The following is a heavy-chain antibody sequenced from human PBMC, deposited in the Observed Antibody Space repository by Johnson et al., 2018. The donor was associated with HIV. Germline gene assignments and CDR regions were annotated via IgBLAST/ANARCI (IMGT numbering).Heavy chain of an antibody. CDR1: GFIFSSYG. CDR2: ISYDGSTK. Sequence: QVQLVESGGGVVQRGGSLRLACAASGFIFSSYGMHWVRQAPGKGLEWVAVISYDGSTKHFADSVKGRFTITRDNSKNTLYVQMNSLRGEDTAVYSCARVITMIVVVIGDIWGQGT. J-gene: IGHJ3*02. V-gene: IGHV3-30*03. D-gene: IGHD3-22*01. CDR3: ARVITMIVVVIGDI.